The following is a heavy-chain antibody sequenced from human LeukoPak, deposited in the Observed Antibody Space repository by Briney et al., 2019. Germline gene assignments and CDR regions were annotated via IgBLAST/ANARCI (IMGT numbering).Heavy chain of an antibody. Sequence: PSETLSLTCAVYGRSFSGYYWSWIRQPPGKGLEWIGEINHSGSTNYNPSLESRVTISVDTSKNQFSLKLSSVTAADTAVYYCARVHYYFDYWGQGTLVTVSS. CDR2: INHSGST. J-gene: IGHJ4*02. CDR1: GRSFSGYY. V-gene: IGHV4-34*01. CDR3: ARVHYYFDY.